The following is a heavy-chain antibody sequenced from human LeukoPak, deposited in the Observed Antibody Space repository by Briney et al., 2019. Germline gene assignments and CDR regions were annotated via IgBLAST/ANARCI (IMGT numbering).Heavy chain of an antibody. Sequence: SETLSLTCAVSGGSIGSSNWWSWVRQHPGKGLEWIGEIYHSGSTNYNPSLKSRVTISVDKSKNQFSLKLSSVTAADTAVYYCARVAVAGSPFDYWGQGTLVTVSS. CDR2: IYHSGST. CDR1: GGSIGSSNW. CDR3: ARVAVAGSPFDY. D-gene: IGHD6-19*01. V-gene: IGHV4-4*02. J-gene: IGHJ4*02.